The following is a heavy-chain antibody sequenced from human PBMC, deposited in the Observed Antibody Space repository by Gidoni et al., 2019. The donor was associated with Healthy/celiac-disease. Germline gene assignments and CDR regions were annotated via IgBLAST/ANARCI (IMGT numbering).Heavy chain of an antibody. D-gene: IGHD2-21*02. Sequence: VQLVQSGAEVKKPGSSVTVSCKASGGTFSSYTISWVRQAPGQGLEWMGRIIPILGIANYAQKFQGRVTITADKSTSTAYMELSSLRSEDTAVYYCARDRRDMASVNWGQGTLVTVSS. V-gene: IGHV1-69*08. CDR2: IIPILGIA. J-gene: IGHJ4*02. CDR1: GGTFSSYT. CDR3: ARDRRDMASVN.